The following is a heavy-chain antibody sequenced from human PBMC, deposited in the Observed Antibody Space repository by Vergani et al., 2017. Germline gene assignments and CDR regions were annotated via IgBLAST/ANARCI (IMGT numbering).Heavy chain of an antibody. CDR1: GYSFTSYW. CDR2: IDPSDSYT. CDR3: ARGASSSQPNYYGMDV. Sequence: EVQLVQSGAEVKKPGESLRISCKGSGYSFTSYWISWVRQMPGKGLEWMGRIDPSDSYTNYSPSFQGHVTISADKSISTAYLQWSSLKASDTAMYYCARGASSSQPNYYGMDVWGQGTTVTVS. J-gene: IGHJ6*02. V-gene: IGHV5-10-1*01. D-gene: IGHD6-6*01.